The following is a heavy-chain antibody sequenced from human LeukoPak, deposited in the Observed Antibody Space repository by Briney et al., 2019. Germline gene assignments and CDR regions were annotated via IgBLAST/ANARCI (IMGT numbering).Heavy chain of an antibody. J-gene: IGHJ4*02. CDR1: GGSINSHY. CDR3: VRRDTGWNYFDY. D-gene: IGHD6-19*01. Sequence: SETLSLTCAVSGGSINSHYWGWIRQPPGKGLQWIGDIYSTGKNNYNPSLKGRVTISLDTSKSHLSLNLTSVLAADTAIYYCVRRDTGWNYFDYWGQGILDPVSS. CDR2: IYSTGKN. V-gene: IGHV4-4*08.